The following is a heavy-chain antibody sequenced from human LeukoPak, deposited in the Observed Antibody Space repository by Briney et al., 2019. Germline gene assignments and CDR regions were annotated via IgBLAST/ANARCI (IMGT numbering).Heavy chain of an antibody. CDR1: GFTFSDSG. Sequence: GGSLRLSCTASGFTFSDSGVTWVRQAPGKGLEWVGRIRGKTSGGTQDYAARVNGRFTISRDDYKNTIFLQMNSLRTEETAVYYCETFTWNSPFDYWGQGTLVTVSS. V-gene: IGHV3-15*01. CDR3: ETFTWNSPFDY. D-gene: IGHD3-16*01. J-gene: IGHJ4*02. CDR2: IRGKTSGGTQ.